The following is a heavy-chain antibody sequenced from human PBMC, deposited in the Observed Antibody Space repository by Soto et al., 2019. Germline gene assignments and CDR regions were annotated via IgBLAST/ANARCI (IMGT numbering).Heavy chain of an antibody. J-gene: IGHJ5*02. CDR2: IYYSGST. V-gene: IGHV4-30-4*01. D-gene: IGHD2-2*01. Sequence: QVQLQESGPGLVKPSQTLSLTCTVSGGSISSGDYYWSWIRQPPGKGLEWIGYIYYSGSTYYNPSLKRRVTISVDTSRNQFSLKLSSVTAADTAVYYGARGKISTRNWFDPWGQGTLVTVSS. CDR1: GGSISSGDYY. CDR3: ARGKISTRNWFDP.